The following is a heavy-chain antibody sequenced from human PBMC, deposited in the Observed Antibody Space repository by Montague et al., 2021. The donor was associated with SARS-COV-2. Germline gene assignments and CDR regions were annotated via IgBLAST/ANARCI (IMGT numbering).Heavy chain of an antibody. CDR2: SSTI. V-gene: IGHV3-69-1*02. CDR3: ARDPYSSSWYANCDY. Sequence: SSTIYYADSVKGRFTISRDNAKNSLYLQMNSLRAEDTAVYYCARDPYSSSWYANCDYLGQGTLVTVYS. D-gene: IGHD6-13*01. J-gene: IGHJ4*02.